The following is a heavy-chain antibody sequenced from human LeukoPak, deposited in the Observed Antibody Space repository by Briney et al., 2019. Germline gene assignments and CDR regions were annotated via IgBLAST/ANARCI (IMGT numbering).Heavy chain of an antibody. CDR2: IKSKTDGGTT. Sequence: PGGSLRLSCAASGFTFSNAWMSWVRQAPGKGLEWVGRIKSKTDGGTTDYAAPVKGRFTISRDDSKNTLYLQMNSLRAEDTAVYYCAKTRAQVVPAAANWFDPWGQGTLVTVSS. J-gene: IGHJ5*02. CDR1: GFTFSNAW. V-gene: IGHV3-15*01. D-gene: IGHD2-2*01. CDR3: AKTRAQVVPAAANWFDP.